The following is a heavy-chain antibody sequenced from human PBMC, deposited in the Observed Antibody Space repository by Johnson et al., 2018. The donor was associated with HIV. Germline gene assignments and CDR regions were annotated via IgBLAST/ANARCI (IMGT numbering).Heavy chain of an antibody. Sequence: QVQLVESGGGVVQPGRSLRLSCAASGFTFSFYGMHWVRQAPGKGLEWVAVIWYDGNNKYYADSVKGRFTISRDNSKNTLYLQMNKLRIEDTAVYSCARSVHDYSDYLWGRDAFDIWGRGTMVIVSS. CDR2: IWYDGNNK. V-gene: IGHV3-33*03. CDR3: ARSVHDYSDYLWGRDAFDI. D-gene: IGHD4-11*01. CDR1: GFTFSFYG. J-gene: IGHJ3*02.